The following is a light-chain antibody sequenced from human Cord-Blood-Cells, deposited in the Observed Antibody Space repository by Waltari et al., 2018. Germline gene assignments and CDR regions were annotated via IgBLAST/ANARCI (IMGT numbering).Light chain of an antibody. CDR2: QDS. Sequence: SYELTQPPSVSVSPGQTASITCSGEKLGDIYDCWYQHKPGQSPVLVIYQDSKRPSGIPERFSGSKSGNTATLTISGTQAMDEADYYCQAWDSSTWVFGGGTKLTVL. V-gene: IGLV3-1*01. J-gene: IGLJ3*02. CDR1: KLGDIY. CDR3: QAWDSSTWV.